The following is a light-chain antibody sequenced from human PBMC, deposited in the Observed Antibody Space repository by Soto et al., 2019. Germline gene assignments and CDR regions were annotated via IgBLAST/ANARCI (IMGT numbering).Light chain of an antibody. V-gene: IGLV1-44*01. CDR3: AAWDDSLNGLV. CDR2: NNN. CDR1: SSNIGSNT. Sequence: QPVLTQPPSASGTPGQRVTISCSGSSSNIGSNTVNWHQQLPGTAPKLLIYNNNQRPSGVPDRFSGSKSGTSASLAISGLQSEDEADYYCAAWDDSLNGLVFGTGTKVTVL. J-gene: IGLJ1*01.